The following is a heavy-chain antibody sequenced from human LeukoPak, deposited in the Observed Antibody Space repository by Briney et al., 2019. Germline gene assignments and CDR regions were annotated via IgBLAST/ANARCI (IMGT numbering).Heavy chain of an antibody. D-gene: IGHD5-12*01. CDR1: GGSISSGSYY. V-gene: IGHV4-61*10. J-gene: IGHJ4*02. Sequence: SETLSLTCTVSGGSISSGSYYWSWIRQPAGKGLEWIGYIYYSGSTNYNPSLKSRVTISVDTSKNQFSLKLSSVTAADTAVYYCARSRRGYSGYDYWGQGTLVTVSS. CDR2: IYYSGST. CDR3: ARSRRGYSGYDY.